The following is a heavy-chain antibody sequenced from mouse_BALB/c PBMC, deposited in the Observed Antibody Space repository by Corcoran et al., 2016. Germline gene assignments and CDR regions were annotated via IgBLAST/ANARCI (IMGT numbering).Heavy chain of an antibody. Sequence: EVQLQQSGPELVKPGASVKMSCKASGYTFTDYYMDWVKQSHGESFEWIGRVNPYNGGTSYNQKFKGKATLTVDKSSSTAYMELNSLTSEDSAVYDCARRITTVVATGAKDYWGQGTSVTVSS. D-gene: IGHD1-1*01. J-gene: IGHJ4*01. CDR3: ARRITTVVATGAKDY. V-gene: IGHV1-19*01. CDR1: GYTFTDYY. CDR2: VNPYNGGT.